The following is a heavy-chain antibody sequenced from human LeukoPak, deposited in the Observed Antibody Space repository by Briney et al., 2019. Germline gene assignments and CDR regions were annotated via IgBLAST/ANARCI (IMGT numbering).Heavy chain of an antibody. Sequence: PGGSLRLSCAASGFTFSSYAMHWVRQAPGKGLEWVAVISYDGSNKYYADSVKGRFTISRDNAKNSLYLQMNSLRAEDTAVYYCASVDNDSSGYFPPPIDYWGQGTLVTVSS. CDR3: ASVDNDSSGYFPPPIDY. V-gene: IGHV3-30*04. J-gene: IGHJ4*02. CDR2: ISYDGSNK. D-gene: IGHD3-22*01. CDR1: GFTFSSYA.